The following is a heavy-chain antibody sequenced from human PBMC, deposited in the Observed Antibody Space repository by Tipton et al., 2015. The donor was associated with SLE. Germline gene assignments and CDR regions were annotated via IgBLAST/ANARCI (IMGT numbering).Heavy chain of an antibody. CDR2: LSWNSGNI. Sequence: SLRLSCAASGFTFDDYAMHWVRQPPGKGLEWVSSLSWNSGNIDYADSVKGRFTISRDNAKNSLYLQMNSLRVEDTALYFCARGVRSKYDYWGQGTLVAVSS. J-gene: IGHJ4*02. V-gene: IGHV3-9*01. CDR3: ARGVRSKYDY. CDR1: GFTFDDYA. D-gene: IGHD4-11*01.